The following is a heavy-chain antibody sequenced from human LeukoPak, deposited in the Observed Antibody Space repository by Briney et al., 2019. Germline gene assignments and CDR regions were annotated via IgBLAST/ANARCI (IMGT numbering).Heavy chain of an antibody. D-gene: IGHD3-3*01. CDR2: LTPLAGTP. CDR1: GDTFGTFS. V-gene: IGHV1-69*06. CDR3: AKFWSGYYTD. Sequence: SVKVSCEASGDTFGTFSFNWVRQAPSEGLEWLGGLTPLAGTPNYAQKFQGRLTISAGKSTSTVYMELSRLTSEDTAVYFCAKFWSGYYTDWGQGTLVSVSS. J-gene: IGHJ4*02.